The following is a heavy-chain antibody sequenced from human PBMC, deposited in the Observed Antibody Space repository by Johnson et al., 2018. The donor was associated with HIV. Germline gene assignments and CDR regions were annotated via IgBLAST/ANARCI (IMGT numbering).Heavy chain of an antibody. D-gene: IGHD3-22*01. CDR3: AKETRDSRSAFDI. Sequence: QVQLVESGGDVVQPGGSLRLSCAASGFSFSSYGIHWVRQAPGKGLEWVAFTQYYGSNKYYVDSVKGRFTISRDNAKKAVYLQMNNLRAEDTAVYFCAKETRDSRSAFDIWGQGTMVTVSS. CDR2: TQYYGSNK. V-gene: IGHV3-30*02. CDR1: GFSFSSYG. J-gene: IGHJ3*02.